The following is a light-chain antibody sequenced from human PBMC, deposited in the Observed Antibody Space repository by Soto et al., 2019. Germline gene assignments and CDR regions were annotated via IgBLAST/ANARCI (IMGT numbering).Light chain of an antibody. CDR3: QQHSRSIT. Sequence: LTQSPGTLSLSPGERATLSCRASQSVNNNYSARYQQKPGQSPRLLIYGASIRATAIPDMFSGSGSGTDFPLTISRLEPEDSAVYYCQQHSRSITFGGGTKVEIK. V-gene: IGKV3-20*01. J-gene: IGKJ4*01. CDR1: QSVNNNY. CDR2: GAS.